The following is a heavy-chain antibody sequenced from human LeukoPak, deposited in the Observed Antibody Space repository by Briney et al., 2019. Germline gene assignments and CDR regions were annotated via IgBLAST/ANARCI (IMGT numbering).Heavy chain of an antibody. CDR1: GFTFSSYW. V-gene: IGHV3-74*01. J-gene: IGHJ4*02. Sequence: PGGSLRLSCAASGFTFSSYWMHWVRQAPGKGLVWVSRINSDGSSTSYADSVKGRFTISRDNAKNTLYLQMNSLRAEDTAVYYCAKDPTYYDFWSGYNYWGQGNLVTVSS. D-gene: IGHD3-3*01. CDR2: INSDGSST. CDR3: AKDPTYYDFWSGYNY.